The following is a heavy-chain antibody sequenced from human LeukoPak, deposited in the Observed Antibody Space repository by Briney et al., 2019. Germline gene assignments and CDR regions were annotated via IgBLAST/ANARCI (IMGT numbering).Heavy chain of an antibody. CDR3: VRRACIGDLYDY. Sequence: GGSLRLSCSASGFTFSSFTMHCVRQAPGEGLKYVSAITSDGGGTYYADSVKGRFTVSRDNSKNTLYLQMSSLRTEDTAVYYCVRRACIGDLYDYWGQGTLVTVSS. J-gene: IGHJ4*02. CDR2: ITSDGGGT. D-gene: IGHD2-21*02. CDR1: GFTFSSFT. V-gene: IGHV3-64D*06.